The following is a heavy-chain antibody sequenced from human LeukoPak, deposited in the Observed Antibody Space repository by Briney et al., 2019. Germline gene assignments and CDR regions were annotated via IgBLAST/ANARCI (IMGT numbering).Heavy chain of an antibody. V-gene: IGHV1-69*05. Sequence: GASVKVSCKASGGTFSSYAISWVGQAPGQGVEWMGRIIPIFGTANYAQKFQGRVTITTDESTSTAYMELSSLRSEDTAVYYCARDRRMEVGATDGNDYWGQGTLVTVSS. CDR2: IIPIFGTA. J-gene: IGHJ4*02. D-gene: IGHD1-26*01. CDR3: ARDRRMEVGATDGNDY. CDR1: GGTFSSYA.